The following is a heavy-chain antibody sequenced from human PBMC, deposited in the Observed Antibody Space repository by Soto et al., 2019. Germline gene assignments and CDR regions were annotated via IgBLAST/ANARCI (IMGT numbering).Heavy chain of an antibody. V-gene: IGHV1-18*01. CDR1: GYTFTSYV. D-gene: IGHD2-8*01. CDR3: ARGRADIVLMVQWADALDI. J-gene: IGHJ3*02. Sequence: GASVKVSCKASGYTFTSYVISWVRQAPGQGLEWMGWISAYNGNTNYAQKLQGRVTMTTDTSTSTAYMELRSLRSDDTAVYYCARGRADIVLMVQWADALDIWGQGTMVTVSS. CDR2: ISAYNGNT.